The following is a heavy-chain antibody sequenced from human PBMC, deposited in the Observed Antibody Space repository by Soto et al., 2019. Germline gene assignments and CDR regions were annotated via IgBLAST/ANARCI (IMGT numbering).Heavy chain of an antibody. Sequence: PSETLSLTCAVSGGSISSSNWWSWVRQPPGKGLEWIGEIYHSGSTNYNPSLKSRVTISVDKSKNQFSLKLSSVTAADTAVYYCARAPVSERFLEWRDAFDIWGQGTMVTVSS. CDR1: GGSISSSNW. V-gene: IGHV4-4*02. CDR3: ARAPVSERFLEWRDAFDI. CDR2: IYHSGST. J-gene: IGHJ3*02. D-gene: IGHD3-3*01.